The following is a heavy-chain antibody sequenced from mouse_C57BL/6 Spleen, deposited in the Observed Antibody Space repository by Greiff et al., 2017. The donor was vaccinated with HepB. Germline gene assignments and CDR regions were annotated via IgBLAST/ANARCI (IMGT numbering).Heavy chain of an antibody. Sequence: QVQLQQSGAELVMPGASVKLSCKASGYTFTSYWMHWVKQRPGQGLEWIGEIDPSDSYTNYNQKFKGKSTLTVDKSSSTAYMQLSSLTSEDSAVYYCATITTVVATGGYWGQGTTLTVSS. CDR2: IDPSDSYT. J-gene: IGHJ2*01. CDR1: GYTFTSYW. CDR3: ATITTVVATGGY. D-gene: IGHD1-1*01. V-gene: IGHV1-69*01.